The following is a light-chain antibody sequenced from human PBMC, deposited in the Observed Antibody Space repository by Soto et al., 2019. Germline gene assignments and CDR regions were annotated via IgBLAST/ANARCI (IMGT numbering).Light chain of an antibody. V-gene: IGLV2-14*01. CDR3: GSYTTSTAPGL. CDR1: SSDVGGYNY. CDR2: DVS. Sequence: QSALTQPASVSGSPGQSISISCTGTSSDVGGYNYVSWYQQHPGKAPKLMIYDVSDRPSGVSNRLSGSKSGNTASLTISGLQAEDEADYYCGSYTTSTAPGLFGTGTKVTVL. J-gene: IGLJ1*01.